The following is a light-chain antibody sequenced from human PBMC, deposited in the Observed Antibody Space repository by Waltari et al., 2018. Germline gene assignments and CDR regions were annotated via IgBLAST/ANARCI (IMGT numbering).Light chain of an antibody. CDR2: AAS. CDR1: QGISSY. CDR3: QQFNSHPYT. J-gene: IGKJ2*01. Sequence: IQLTQSPSSLSASVGDRVTITCRASQGISSYLAWYQQKPGKAPKLLIYAASTLQSGVPSRFSGSGSGPDFTLTISSLQPEDFAIYFCQQFNSHPYTFGQGTKLEI. V-gene: IGKV1-9*01.